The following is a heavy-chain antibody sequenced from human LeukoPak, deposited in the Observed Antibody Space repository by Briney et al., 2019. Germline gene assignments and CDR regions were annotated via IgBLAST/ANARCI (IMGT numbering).Heavy chain of an antibody. J-gene: IGHJ4*02. Sequence: SETLSLTCTVSGGSISSSSYYWGWIRQPPGKGLERIGSIYYSGSTYYNPSLKSQVTISVDTSKNQFSLKLSSVTAADTAVYYCEVGATTFDYWGQGTLVTVSS. CDR1: GGSISSSSYY. D-gene: IGHD1-26*01. V-gene: IGHV4-39*01. CDR3: EVGATTFDY. CDR2: IYYSGST.